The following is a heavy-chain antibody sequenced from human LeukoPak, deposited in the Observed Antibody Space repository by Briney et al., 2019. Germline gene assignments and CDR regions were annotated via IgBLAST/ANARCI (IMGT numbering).Heavy chain of an antibody. CDR2: IYYSGST. V-gene: IGHV4-59*01. CDR3: AREGGYYDSSGFAD. Sequence: PSETLSLTCAVYGGSFSGYYWSWIRQPPGKGLEWIGYIYYSGSTNYNPSLKSRVTISVDTSKNQFSLKLSSVTAADTAVYYCAREGGYYDSSGFADWGQGTLVTVSS. J-gene: IGHJ4*02. D-gene: IGHD3-22*01. CDR1: GGSFSGYY.